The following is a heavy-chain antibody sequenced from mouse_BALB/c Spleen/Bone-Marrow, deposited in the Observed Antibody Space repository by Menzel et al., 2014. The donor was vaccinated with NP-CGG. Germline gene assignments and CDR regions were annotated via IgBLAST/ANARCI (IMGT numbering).Heavy chain of an antibody. Sequence: EVQLQQSGAELVKPGASVKLSCTASGFNIKDTYMHWVKQRPEQGLEWIGRIDPANGNIKYDPKFQGKATITADASSNTAYPQLSSLTSEDTAVYYCAPYYYSRWFANWGQGTLVTVSA. CDR3: APYYYSRWFAN. CDR2: IDPANGNI. D-gene: IGHD1-1*01. V-gene: IGHV14-3*02. CDR1: GFNIKDTY. J-gene: IGHJ3*01.